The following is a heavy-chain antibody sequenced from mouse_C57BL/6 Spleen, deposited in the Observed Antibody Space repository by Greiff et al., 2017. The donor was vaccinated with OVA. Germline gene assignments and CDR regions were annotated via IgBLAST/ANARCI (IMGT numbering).Heavy chain of an antibody. J-gene: IGHJ4*01. CDR3: ASGSNYGNSYYAMDY. D-gene: IGHD2-1*01. CDR2: ISYDGSN. V-gene: IGHV3-6*01. Sequence: VQLQQSGPGLVKPSQSLSLTCSVTGYSITSGYYWNWIRQFPGNKLEWMGYISYDGSNNYNPSLKNRISITRDTSKNQFFLKLNSVTTEDTATYYCASGSNYGNSYYAMDYWGQGTSVTVSS. CDR1: GYSITSGYY.